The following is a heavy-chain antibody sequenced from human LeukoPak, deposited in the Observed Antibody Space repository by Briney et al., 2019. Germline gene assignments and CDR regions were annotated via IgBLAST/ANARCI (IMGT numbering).Heavy chain of an antibody. CDR1: GGSISSYY. D-gene: IGHD3-22*01. Sequence: SETLSLTCTVSGGSISSYYWSWIRQPAGKGLEWIGRIYTSGSTNYNPSLKSRVTMSVDTSKNQFSLKLSSVTAADTAVYYCERGGYYYDSSGYYSFDYWGQGTLVTVSS. V-gene: IGHV4-4*07. J-gene: IGHJ4*02. CDR2: IYTSGST. CDR3: ERGGYYYDSSGYYSFDY.